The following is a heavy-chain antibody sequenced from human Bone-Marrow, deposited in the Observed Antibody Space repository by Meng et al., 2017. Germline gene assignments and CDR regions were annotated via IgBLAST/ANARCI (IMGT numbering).Heavy chain of an antibody. V-gene: IGHV1-46*01. J-gene: IGHJ3*02. Sequence: ASVKVSCKASGYTFTSYYMHWVRQAPGQGLEWMGIINPSGGSTSYAQKFQGRVTMTRDTSTSTVYMELSSMRSEDTAVYYCERDWYYYDSSGYLDALDIWGQGTMVTVSS. CDR1: GYTFTSYY. D-gene: IGHD3-22*01. CDR3: ERDWYYYDSSGYLDALDI. CDR2: INPSGGST.